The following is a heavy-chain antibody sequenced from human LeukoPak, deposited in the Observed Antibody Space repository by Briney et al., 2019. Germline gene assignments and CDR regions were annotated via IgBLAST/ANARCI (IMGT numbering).Heavy chain of an antibody. V-gene: IGHV3-53*01. Sequence: GGSLRLSCAASGFTVSSNYMSWVRQAPGKGLEWVSVIYSGGSAYYADSVKGRFTISRDNSKNTLYLQMNSLRAEDTAVYYCARDCYVWGSYRSSWFDPWGQGTLVTVSS. CDR1: GFTVSSNY. CDR3: ARDCYVWGSYRSSWFDP. CDR2: IYSGGSA. J-gene: IGHJ5*02. D-gene: IGHD3-16*02.